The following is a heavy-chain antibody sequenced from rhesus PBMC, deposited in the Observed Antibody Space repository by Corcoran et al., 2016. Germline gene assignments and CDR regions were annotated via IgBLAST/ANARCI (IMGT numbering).Heavy chain of an antibody. J-gene: IGHJ5-1*01. Sequence: QVQLQESGPAVVKPSETLSLTCAVSGDSISSGYWWTWIRPSPGTGLEWIGGIYGSGGYTEYNPALKSRVTMSKDKSKNQFSMNLTSGTAADTAVFYCARVVGTTYYNRFDVWGPGVLVTVSS. CDR3: ARVVGTTYYNRFDV. D-gene: IGHD2-2*01. CDR2: IYGSGGYT. CDR1: GDSISSGYW. V-gene: IGHV4-93*01.